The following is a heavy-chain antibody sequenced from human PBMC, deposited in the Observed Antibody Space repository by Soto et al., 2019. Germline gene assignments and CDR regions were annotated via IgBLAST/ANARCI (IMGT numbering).Heavy chain of an antibody. J-gene: IGHJ4*02. Sequence: SETLSLTCTVSGGSISSGGYYWSWIRQHPGKGLEWIGYIYYSGSTYYNPSVKCQVTISVDTSKIQFSLKLSSVTAADTAGYYCAGDHGRYSSSWDPQGIDYWGQGTLVTVSS. CDR1: GGSISSGGYY. CDR3: AGDHGRYSSSWDPQGIDY. V-gene: IGHV4-31*01. CDR2: IYYSGST. D-gene: IGHD6-13*01.